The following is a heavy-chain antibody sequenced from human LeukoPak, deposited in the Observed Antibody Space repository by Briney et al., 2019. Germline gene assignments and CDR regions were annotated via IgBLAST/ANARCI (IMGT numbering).Heavy chain of an antibody. Sequence: GGSLRLSCEVSGVTFRNYAMRGVGQAPGKGREWGSGISANGISTYYADSVKGRFTISRDNSRNTLSLQMNSLRAEDTAVYYCYCEGFWGQGTLVTVSS. CDR1: GVTFRNYA. J-gene: IGHJ4*02. V-gene: IGHV3-23*01. D-gene: IGHD2-15*01. CDR2: ISANGIST. CDR3: YCEGF.